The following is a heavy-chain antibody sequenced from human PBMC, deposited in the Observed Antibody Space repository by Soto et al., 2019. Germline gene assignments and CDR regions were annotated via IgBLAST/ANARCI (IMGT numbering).Heavy chain of an antibody. CDR1: GGSISSGGYS. CDR3: ASLIRRSSWYVAFDY. CDR2: IYHSGST. V-gene: IGHV4-30-2*01. D-gene: IGHD6-13*01. J-gene: IGHJ4*02. Sequence: PSETLSLTCAVSGGSISSGGYSWSWIRQPPGKGLEWIGYIYHSGSTYYNPSLKSRVTISVDRSKNQFSLKLSPVTAADTAVYYCASLIRRSSWYVAFDYWGQGTLVTVSS.